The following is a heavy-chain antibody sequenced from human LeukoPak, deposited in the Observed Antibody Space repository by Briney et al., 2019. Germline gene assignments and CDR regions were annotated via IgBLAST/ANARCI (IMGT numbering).Heavy chain of an antibody. CDR1: GYTFTGYY. Sequence: ASVKVSCKASGYTFTGYYVHWVRQAPGQGLEWMGRINSNSGVTNYAQKFQGRVTMTRDTPISTAYMELSRLRSDDTAVYYCARDPTTYCSSASCHYYYYYMDVWGKGTTVTVSS. J-gene: IGHJ6*03. CDR2: INSNSGVT. CDR3: ARDPTTYCSSASCHYYYYYMDV. V-gene: IGHV1-2*06. D-gene: IGHD2-2*01.